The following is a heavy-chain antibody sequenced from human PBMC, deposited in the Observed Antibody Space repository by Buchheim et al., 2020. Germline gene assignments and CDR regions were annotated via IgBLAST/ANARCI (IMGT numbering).Heavy chain of an antibody. J-gene: IGHJ2*01. CDR2: ISYDGSNK. CDR3: AKGLEYYYDSSGYYPVGYFDL. V-gene: IGHV3-30*18. CDR1: GFTFSSYG. D-gene: IGHD3-22*01. Sequence: QVQLVESGGGVVQPGRSLRLSCAASGFTFSSYGMHWVRQAPGKGLEWVAVISYDGSNKYYADFVKGRFTISRDNSKNTLYLQMNSLRAEDTAVYYCAKGLEYYYDSSGYYPVGYFDLWGRGTL.